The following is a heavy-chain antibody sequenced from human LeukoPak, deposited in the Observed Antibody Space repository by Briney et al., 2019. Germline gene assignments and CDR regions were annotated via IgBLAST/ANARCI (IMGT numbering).Heavy chain of an antibody. D-gene: IGHD2-15*01. J-gene: IGHJ4*02. V-gene: IGHV3-48*01. CDR1: GFTFSSYA. Sequence: GGSLRLSCAASGFTFSSYAMNWVRQAQGKGLEWVSYIGSSSSTIFYADSVRGRFTISRDNAKGSLYLQMNSLRAEDTAVYYCARDPYCSGGSCSLDYWGQGTLVTVSS. CDR2: IGSSSSTI. CDR3: ARDPYCSGGSCSLDY.